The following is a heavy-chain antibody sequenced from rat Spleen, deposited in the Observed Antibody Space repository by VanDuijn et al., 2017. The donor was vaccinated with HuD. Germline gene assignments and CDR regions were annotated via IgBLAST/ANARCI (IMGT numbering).Heavy chain of an antibody. J-gene: IGHJ4*01. Sequence: QVQLKESGPGLVQPSQTLSLTCTVSGFSLTSYSVHWVRQPPGKGLEWMGRMRHNGETSYNSGLRSRLSISRDTSKNQVLLKMNSLQTDDTGSYYCTRDGTSGLFAYVIDAWGQGASVTVSS. CDR3: TRDGTSGLFAYVIDA. V-gene: IGHV2-63*01. D-gene: IGHD4-4*01. CDR1: GFSLTSYS. CDR2: MRHNGET.